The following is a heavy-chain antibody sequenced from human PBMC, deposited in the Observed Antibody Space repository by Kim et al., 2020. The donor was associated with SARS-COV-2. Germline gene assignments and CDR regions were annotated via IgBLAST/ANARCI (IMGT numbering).Heavy chain of an antibody. J-gene: IGHJ4*02. CDR1: GFTFSSYG. CDR3: AKVYSSSPGWSLPGSN. CDR2: ISYDGSNK. V-gene: IGHV3-30*18. D-gene: IGHD6-13*01. Sequence: GGSLRLSCAASGFTFSSYGMHWVRQAPGKGLEWVAVISYDGSNKYYADSVKGRFTISRDNSKNTLYLQMNRLRAEDTAVYYCAKVYSSSPGWSLPGSNWGQGTLVTVSS.